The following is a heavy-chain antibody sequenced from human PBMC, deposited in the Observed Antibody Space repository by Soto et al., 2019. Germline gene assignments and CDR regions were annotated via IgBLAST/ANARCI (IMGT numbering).Heavy chain of an antibody. D-gene: IGHD5-18*01. V-gene: IGHV5-10-1*01. Sequence: PGESLKISCKGSGYSFTSYWIGWVRQMPGKGLEWMGRIDPSDSYTNYSPSFQGHVTISADKSISTAYLQWSSLKASDTAMYYCARHVDTAMATLAFFDYWGQGTLVTVSS. CDR2: IDPSDSYT. CDR3: ARHVDTAMATLAFFDY. CDR1: GYSFTSYW. J-gene: IGHJ4*02.